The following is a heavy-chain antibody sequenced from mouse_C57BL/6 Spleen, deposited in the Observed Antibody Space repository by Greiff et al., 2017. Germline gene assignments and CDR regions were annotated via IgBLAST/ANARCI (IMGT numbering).Heavy chain of an antibody. CDR3: ARDSHYYAMDY. V-gene: IGHV1-64*01. CDR2: IHPNSGST. Sequence: VQLQQPGAELVKPGASVKLSCKASGYTFTSYWMHWVKQRPGQGLEWIGMIHPNSGSTNYNEKFKSKATLTVDKSSSTAYMQLSSLTSEDSAVYYCARDSHYYAMDYWGQGTSVTVSS. CDR1: GYTFTSYW. D-gene: IGHD6-1*01. J-gene: IGHJ4*01.